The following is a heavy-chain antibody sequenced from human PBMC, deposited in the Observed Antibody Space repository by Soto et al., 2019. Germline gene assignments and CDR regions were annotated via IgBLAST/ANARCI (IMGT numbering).Heavy chain of an antibody. V-gene: IGHV4-39*07. D-gene: IGHD6-19*01. CDR1: GGSISSSSYY. CDR3: ARDQAGDFDY. CDR2: IYYSGST. Sequence: PSETLSLTCTVSGGSISSSSYYWGWIRQPPGKGLEWIGSIYYSGSTYYNPSLKSRVTISVDTSKNQFSLKLSSVTAADTAVYYCARDQAGDFDYWGQGTLVTVSS. J-gene: IGHJ4*02.